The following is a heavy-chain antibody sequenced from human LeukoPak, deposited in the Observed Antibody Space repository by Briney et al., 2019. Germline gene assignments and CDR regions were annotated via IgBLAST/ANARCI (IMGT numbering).Heavy chain of an antibody. Sequence: SETLSLTCTVSGGSISSYYWSWIRQPPGVGLEWIGYIYYSGSTNYNPSLKSRVTISVDMSKNQFSLKLSSVTAADTAVYYCARVVWFGELLEFDYWGQGTLVTVSS. D-gene: IGHD3-10*01. CDR1: GGSISSYY. CDR2: IYYSGST. V-gene: IGHV4-59*08. CDR3: ARVVWFGELLEFDY. J-gene: IGHJ4*02.